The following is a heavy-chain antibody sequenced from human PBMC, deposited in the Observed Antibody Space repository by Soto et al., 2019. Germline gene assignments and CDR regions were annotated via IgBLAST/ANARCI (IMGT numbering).Heavy chain of an antibody. CDR3: ARPYTMVDAFDI. CDR2: IYPGDSDT. V-gene: IGHV5-51*01. D-gene: IGHD3-10*01. CDR1: GYSFTTYW. J-gene: IGHJ3*02. Sequence: RGESLKISCKVSGYSFTTYWIGWVRQMPGKGLEWMGAIYPGDSDTRYSPSFQGQVTISADKSISTAYLQWRSLKASDTAIYYCARPYTMVDAFDIWGQGTMVTVSS.